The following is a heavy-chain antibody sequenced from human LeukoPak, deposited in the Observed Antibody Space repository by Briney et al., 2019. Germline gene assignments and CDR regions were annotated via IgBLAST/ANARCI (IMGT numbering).Heavy chain of an antibody. V-gene: IGHV3-48*04. CDR3: ARGIGVTGLTAAY. CDR2: ISSSSSTI. D-gene: IGHD2-8*01. CDR1: GFTFSSYS. J-gene: IGHJ4*02. Sequence: GGSLRLSCAASGFTFSSYSMNWVRQAPGKGLEWVSYISSSSSTIYYADSVKGRFTISRDNAKNSLYLQMNSLRVEDTAVYYCARGIGVTGLTAAYWGQGTLVTVSS.